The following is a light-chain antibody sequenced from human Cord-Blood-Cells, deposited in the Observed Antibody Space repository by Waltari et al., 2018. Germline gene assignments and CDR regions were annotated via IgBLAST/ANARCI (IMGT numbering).Light chain of an antibody. V-gene: IGKV1-12*01. CDR3: QQANSFPFT. CDR2: AAS. J-gene: IGKJ3*01. Sequence: DIQTTQSPSSVSASVGDSVSITCRASHGISSWLAWYQQKPGKAPKLLIYAASSLQSGVPSRFSGSGSGTDFTLTISSLQPEDFATYYCQQANSFPFTFGPGTKVDIK. CDR1: HGISSW.